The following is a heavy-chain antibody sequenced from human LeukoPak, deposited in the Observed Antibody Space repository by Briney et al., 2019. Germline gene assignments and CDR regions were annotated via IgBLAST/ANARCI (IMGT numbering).Heavy chain of an antibody. Sequence: SETLSLTCTVSGGSISSSSYYWGWIPQPPGKGLEWIGSIYYSGSTYYNPSLKSRVTISVDTSKNQFSLKLSSVTAADTAVYYCARSGMTGGAFDIWGRGTMVTVSS. J-gene: IGHJ3*02. V-gene: IGHV4-39*07. CDR2: IYYSGST. CDR3: ARSGMTGGAFDI. CDR1: GGSISSSSYY. D-gene: IGHD3-9*01.